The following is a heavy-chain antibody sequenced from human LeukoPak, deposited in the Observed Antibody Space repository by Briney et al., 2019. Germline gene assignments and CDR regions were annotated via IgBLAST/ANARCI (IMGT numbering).Heavy chain of an antibody. CDR3: ARGPMFFGVAYCDY. Sequence: PSETLSLTCTVSGGSISSYYWSWIRQPAGKGLEWIGRIYTSGSTNYNPSLMSRVTMSVDTSKNQFSLKLSSVTAADTAVYYCARGPMFFGVAYCDYWGQGTLVTVSS. CDR1: GGSISSYY. V-gene: IGHV4-4*07. CDR2: IYTSGST. D-gene: IGHD3-3*01. J-gene: IGHJ4*02.